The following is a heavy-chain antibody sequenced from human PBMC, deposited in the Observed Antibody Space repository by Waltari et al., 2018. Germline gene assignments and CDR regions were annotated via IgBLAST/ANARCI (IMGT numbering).Heavy chain of an antibody. CDR1: GDSITRSDYY. D-gene: IGHD2-15*01. J-gene: IGHJ5*02. V-gene: IGHV4-39*01. Sequence: QLLLQESGPGLVKPSETLSLTCSVSGDSITRSDYYWAWIRQSPGKKLEWIGTIYYSGITYYNPSVDSRVPMSVDTSQNQFSLRLSSVTAADTGVYYCTRRPYSTGWVWFDPWGQGTLVTVSS. CDR3: TRRPYSTGWVWFDP. CDR2: IYYSGIT.